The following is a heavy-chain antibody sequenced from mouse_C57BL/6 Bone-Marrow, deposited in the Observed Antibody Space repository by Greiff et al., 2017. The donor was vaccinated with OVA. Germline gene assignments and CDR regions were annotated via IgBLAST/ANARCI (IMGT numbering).Heavy chain of an antibody. Sequence: DVKLQESGGGLVKPGGSLKLSCAASGFTFSDYGMHWVRQAPEKGLEWVAYISSGSSTIYYADTVKGRFTISRDNAKNTLFLQMTSLRSEDTAMYYCARRADYYDYLYYAMDYWGQGTSVTVSS. J-gene: IGHJ4*01. CDR2: ISSGSSTI. V-gene: IGHV5-17*01. CDR1: GFTFSDYG. D-gene: IGHD2-4*01. CDR3: ARRADYYDYLYYAMDY.